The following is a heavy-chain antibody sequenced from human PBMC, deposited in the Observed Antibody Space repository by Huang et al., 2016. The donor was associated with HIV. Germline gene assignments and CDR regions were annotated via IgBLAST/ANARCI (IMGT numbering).Heavy chain of an antibody. V-gene: IGHV4-39*01. J-gene: IGHJ4*02. CDR1: GGSIRSDNYY. CDR2: IYYSGST. D-gene: IGHD3-10*01. Sequence: QLQLQESGPGLVKPSETLSLTCTVSGGSIRSDNYYWGWIRQPPGKGLEWIGSIYYSGSTYYNQSLKSRVTITVDTSKNQFSLKMRSVTAAETAVYYCARLPGSITMIRGVITDPYWGQGTLVTVSS. CDR3: ARLPGSITMIRGVITDPY.